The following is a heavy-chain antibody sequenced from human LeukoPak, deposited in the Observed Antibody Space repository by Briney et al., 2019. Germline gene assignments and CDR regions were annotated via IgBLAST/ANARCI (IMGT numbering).Heavy chain of an antibody. J-gene: IGHJ4*02. CDR3: ARSAGYSNGWLDY. CDR1: GGSFSDYY. Sequence: SSETLSLTCGAYGGSFSDYYWSWIRQPPGKGLEWIGEINHSGSTNYDPSLKSRVTISVDKSKNQFSLKLTSMTAADTAVYYCARSAGYSNGWLDYWGQGTLVTVSS. CDR2: INHSGST. D-gene: IGHD6-19*01. V-gene: IGHV4-34*01.